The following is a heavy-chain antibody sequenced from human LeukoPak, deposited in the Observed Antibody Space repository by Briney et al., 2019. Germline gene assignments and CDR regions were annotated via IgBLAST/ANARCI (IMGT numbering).Heavy chain of an antibody. J-gene: IGHJ6*02. Sequence: ASVKVSCKASGGTFSSYAIIWVRQAPGQGLEWMGRIISILGIANYAQKFQGRVTITADKSTSTAYMELSSLRSEDTAVYYCARPTMIVVAKNYYYYGMDVWGQGTTVTVSS. CDR3: ARPTMIVVAKNYYYYGMDV. CDR2: IISILGIA. D-gene: IGHD3-22*01. CDR1: GGTFSSYA. V-gene: IGHV1-69*04.